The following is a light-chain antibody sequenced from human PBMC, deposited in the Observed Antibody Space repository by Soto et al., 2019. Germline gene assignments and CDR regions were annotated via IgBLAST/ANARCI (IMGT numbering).Light chain of an antibody. CDR3: QQSYNSPQT. Sequence: DIHMTQSPSTLSGSVGDRVNITCRASQSINDYLNWYQQKPGTAPRLLIYAASSLQSGVPSRFSGSGSGTDFTLTISSLQPEDFATYSCQQSYNSPQTFGQGTKVDIK. J-gene: IGKJ1*01. CDR2: AAS. CDR1: QSINDY. V-gene: IGKV1-39*01.